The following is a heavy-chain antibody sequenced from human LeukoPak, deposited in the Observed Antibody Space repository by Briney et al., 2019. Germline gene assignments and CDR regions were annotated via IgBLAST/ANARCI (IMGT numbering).Heavy chain of an antibody. J-gene: IGHJ5*02. CDR2: IYYCGFT. Sequence: SETLSLTCTVSVGSIRSYYWRWLRKPPGEGLVWIGYIYYCGFTNYNPSLKGPVNLSVDTSKNQFSLKMSSVSAAGTAVYFCARGGDYYGSGSYYAFDPWGQGTLVTVSS. V-gene: IGHV4-59*13. CDR1: VGSIRSYY. D-gene: IGHD3-10*01. CDR3: ARGGDYYGSGSYYAFDP.